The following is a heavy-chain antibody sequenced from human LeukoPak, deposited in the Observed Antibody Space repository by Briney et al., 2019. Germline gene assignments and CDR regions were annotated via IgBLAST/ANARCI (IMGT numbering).Heavy chain of an antibody. D-gene: IGHD2-15*01. CDR2: IYYSGST. CDR1: GGSISSGGYY. J-gene: IGHJ6*04. Sequence: SEILSLTCTVSGGSISSGGYYWSWIRQHPGKGLEWIGYIYYSGSTYYNPPLKSRVTISVDTSKNQFSLKLSSVTAADTAVYYCARMVVAATRYGMDVWGKGTTVTVSS. V-gene: IGHV4-31*03. CDR3: ARMVVAATRYGMDV.